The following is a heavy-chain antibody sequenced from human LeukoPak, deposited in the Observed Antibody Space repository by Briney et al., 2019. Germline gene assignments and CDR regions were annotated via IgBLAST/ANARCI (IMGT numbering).Heavy chain of an antibody. CDR2: ISGSGGST. CDR3: AKMPVSYSSGWSNFDY. Sequence: GGSLRLSCAASGFTFSSYAMSWVRQAPGKGLEWVSGISGSGGSTYYADPVKGRFTISRDNSKDTLYLQMNSLRAEDTAVYYCAKMPVSYSSGWSNFDYWGQGNLVTVSS. V-gene: IGHV3-23*01. CDR1: GFTFSSYA. D-gene: IGHD6-25*01. J-gene: IGHJ4*02.